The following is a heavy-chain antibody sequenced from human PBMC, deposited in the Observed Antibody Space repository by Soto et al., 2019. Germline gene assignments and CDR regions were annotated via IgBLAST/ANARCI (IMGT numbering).Heavy chain of an antibody. CDR3: ARVRRGGSSTSCYDCYFDY. D-gene: IGHD2-2*01. J-gene: IGHJ4*02. CDR1: GGSISSYY. V-gene: IGHV4-59*01. CDR2: IYYSGST. Sequence: SETLPLTCTVSGGSISSYYWSWIRQPPGMGLEWIGYIYYSGSTNYNPSLKSRVTISVDTSKNHFSLKLSSVTAADTAVYYCARVRRGGSSTSCYDCYFDYWGQGTLVTVS.